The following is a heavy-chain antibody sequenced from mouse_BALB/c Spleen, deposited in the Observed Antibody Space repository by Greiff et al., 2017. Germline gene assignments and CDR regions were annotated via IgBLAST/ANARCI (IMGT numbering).Heavy chain of an antibody. CDR2: IDPANGNT. J-gene: IGHJ2*01. CDR3: ARTTMINLYFDY. Sequence: EVQLQQSGAELVKPGASVKLSCTASGFNIKDTYMHWVKQRPEQGLEWIGRIDPANGNTKYDPKFQGKATITADTSSNTAYLQLSSLTSEDTAVYYCARTTMINLYFDYWGQGTTLTVSS. V-gene: IGHV14-3*02. CDR1: GFNIKDTY. D-gene: IGHD2-4*01.